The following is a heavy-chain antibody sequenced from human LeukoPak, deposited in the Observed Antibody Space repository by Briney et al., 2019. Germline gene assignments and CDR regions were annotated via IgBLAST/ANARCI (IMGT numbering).Heavy chain of an antibody. D-gene: IGHD3-22*01. V-gene: IGHV3-7*01. CDR1: GFSFSRYW. J-gene: IGHJ4*02. Sequence: GGSLRLSCAASGFSFSRYWMSWVRQAPGKGLEWVANIKQDGSENSYVDSVKGRFTISRDNAKSSLYLQMNSLRAEDTAVYYCARAGYYDSSGYWELGDYWGQGTLVTVSS. CDR3: ARAGYYDSSGYWELGDY. CDR2: IKQDGSEN.